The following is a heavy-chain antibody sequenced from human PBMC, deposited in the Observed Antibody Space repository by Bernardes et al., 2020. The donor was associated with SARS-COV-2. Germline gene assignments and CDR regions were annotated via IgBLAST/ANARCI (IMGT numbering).Heavy chain of an antibody. J-gene: IGHJ4*02. V-gene: IGHV4-59*01. CDR3: ARAFWSGYLDY. D-gene: IGHD3-3*01. CDR2: IYYSGST. CDR1: GGSISTYY. Sequence: TLSLTCTVSGGSISTYYWSWIRQPPGKGLEWIGYIYYSGSTNYNPSLKSRVTISIDTSKNQFSLKLSSVTAADTAVYYCARAFWSGYLDYWGQGTLVTVSS.